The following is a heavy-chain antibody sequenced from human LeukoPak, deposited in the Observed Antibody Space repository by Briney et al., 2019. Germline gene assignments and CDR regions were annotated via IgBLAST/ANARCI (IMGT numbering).Heavy chain of an antibody. Sequence: PGGSLRLSCAASGFTFSNAWMTWVRQAPGEGLEWVGRVETTPEGGTTDSATPVKGRFTFSRDDSKNTVYLQMNSLKTEHTAVYSCTTGPKYSSGPALDYGGQGTRATVS. CDR1: GFTFSNAW. D-gene: IGHD6-25*01. J-gene: IGHJ4*02. CDR2: VETTPEGGTT. V-gene: IGHV3-15*04. CDR3: TTGPKYSSGPALDY.